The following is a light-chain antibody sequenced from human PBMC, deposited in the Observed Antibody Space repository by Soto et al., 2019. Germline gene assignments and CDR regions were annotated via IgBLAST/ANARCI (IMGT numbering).Light chain of an antibody. Sequence: QSVLTQPASVSGSPGQSITNSCSGTSSDIGSYNHVAWYQQFPGKSPKLMIYAVSDRPSGVSDRFSGSKSGITASLTISGLQTEDEADYYCISYTDRQSYLFGTGTKLTV. CDR3: ISYTDRQSYL. V-gene: IGLV2-14*03. CDR2: AVS. CDR1: SSDIGSYNH. J-gene: IGLJ1*01.